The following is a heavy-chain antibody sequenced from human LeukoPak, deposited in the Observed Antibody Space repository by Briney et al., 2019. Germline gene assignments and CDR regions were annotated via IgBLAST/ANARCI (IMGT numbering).Heavy chain of an antibody. V-gene: IGHV5-51*01. J-gene: IGHJ4*02. CDR3: ARSPKNVAYNSGLDYFDF. CDR1: GSSFTSYW. CDR2: IYPGDSDT. Sequence: GESLKISCEGSGSSFTSYWIGWVRPMPGKGLEWMGIIYPGDSDTRYSPSFQGQVTISADKSISTAYLQWSSLKASDTAMFYCARSPKNVAYNSGLDYFDFWGQGTLVTVSS. D-gene: IGHD5-12*01.